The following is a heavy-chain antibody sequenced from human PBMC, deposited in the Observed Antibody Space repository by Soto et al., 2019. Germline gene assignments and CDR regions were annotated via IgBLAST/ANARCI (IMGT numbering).Heavy chain of an antibody. V-gene: IGHV1-69*02. CDR2: IIPILGIA. J-gene: IGHJ4*02. CDR3: AGGVEGRSGYFDY. D-gene: IGHD3-3*01. Sequence: QVQLVQSGAEVKKPGSSVKVSCKASGGTFSSYTISWVRQAPGQGLEWMGRIIPILGIANYAQKFQGRVTMPADKSTSTAYMELSSLRSEDTAVYYCAGGVEGRSGYFDYWGQGTLVTVSS. CDR1: GGTFSSYT.